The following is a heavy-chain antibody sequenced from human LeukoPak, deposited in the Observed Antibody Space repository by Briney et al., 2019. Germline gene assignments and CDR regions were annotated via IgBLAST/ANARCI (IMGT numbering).Heavy chain of an antibody. V-gene: IGHV3-7*01. CDR3: AKDPCSSTSCYHFDY. Sequence: GGSLRLSCAASGFTFSNYWMSWVRQAPGKGLEWVANIKEDGRDKYYVDSVKGRFTISRDNDEKSLYLQMNSLRAEDTAVYYCAKDPCSSTSCYHFDYWGQGTLVTVSS. CDR1: GFTFSNYW. D-gene: IGHD2-2*01. J-gene: IGHJ4*02. CDR2: IKEDGRDK.